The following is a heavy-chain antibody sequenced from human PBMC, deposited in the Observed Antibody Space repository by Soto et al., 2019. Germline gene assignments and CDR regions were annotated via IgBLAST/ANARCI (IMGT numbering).Heavy chain of an antibody. Sequence: SVKVSCKASGGTFSSHAISWVRQAPGQGLEWMGGIIPIFGTANYAQKFQGRVTITADESTSTAYMELSSLRSEDTAVYYCASHGTGSYYNGAFRYYGMDVWGQGTTVTVSS. CDR1: GGTFSSHA. J-gene: IGHJ6*02. CDR2: IIPIFGTA. V-gene: IGHV1-69*13. D-gene: IGHD3-10*01. CDR3: ASHGTGSYYNGAFRYYGMDV.